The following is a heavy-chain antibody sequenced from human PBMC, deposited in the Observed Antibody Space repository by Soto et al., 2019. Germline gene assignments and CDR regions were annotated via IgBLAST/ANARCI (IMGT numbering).Heavy chain of an antibody. CDR2: ISRSGGSP. V-gene: IGHV3-23*01. D-gene: IGHD3-9*01. J-gene: IGHJ4*02. CDR1: GFPFSNYA. Sequence: GGSLRLSCSASGFPFSNYAMSWVRQAPGKGLEWVSAISRSGGSPCYADSVRGRFTVSRDNSKHTLYLQMNSLRAEDTAVYYCARRLDYDILTGTIDYWGQGTLVTVSS. CDR3: ARRLDYDILTGTIDY.